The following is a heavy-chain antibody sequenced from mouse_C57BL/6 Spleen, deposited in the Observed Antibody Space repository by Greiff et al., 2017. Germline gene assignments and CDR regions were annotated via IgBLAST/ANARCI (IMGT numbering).Heavy chain of an antibody. Sequence: QVQLQQSGAELVRPGASVTLSCKASGYTFTDYEMHWVKQTPVHGLEWIGAIDPETGGTAYNQKFKGKAILTAYKSSSTAYMELRSLTSEDSAVYYCTRQYYSNYGFAYWGQGTLVTVSA. D-gene: IGHD2-5*01. J-gene: IGHJ3*01. CDR3: TRQYYSNYGFAY. CDR2: IDPETGGT. CDR1: GYTFTDYE. V-gene: IGHV1-15*01.